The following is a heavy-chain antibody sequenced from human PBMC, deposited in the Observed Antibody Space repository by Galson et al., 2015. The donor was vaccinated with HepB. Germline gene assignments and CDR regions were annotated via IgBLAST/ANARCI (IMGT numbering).Heavy chain of an antibody. D-gene: IGHD3-22*01. CDR2: ISAYNGNT. J-gene: IGHJ4*02. CDR3: ARKHPSNYYGSSGDFDY. CDR1: GYTFTSYG. Sequence: VKVSCKASGYTFTSYGISWVRQAPGQGLEWMGWISAYNGNTNYAQKLQGRVTMTTDTSTSTAYMELRSLRSDDTAVYYCARKHPSNYYGSSGDFDYWGQGTLVTVSS. V-gene: IGHV1-18*04.